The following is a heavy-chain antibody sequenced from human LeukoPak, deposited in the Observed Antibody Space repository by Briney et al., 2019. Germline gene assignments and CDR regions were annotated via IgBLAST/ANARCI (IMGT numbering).Heavy chain of an antibody. J-gene: IGHJ6*02. Sequence: GASVKVSCKASGGTFSSYAISWVRQAPGQGLEWMGGIIPIFGTANYAQKFQGRVTITADESTSTAYMELSSLRSEDTAVYYCARDADGSGSYYYYYGMDVWGQGTTVTVSS. CDR3: ARDADGSGSYYYYYGMDV. CDR2: IIPIFGTA. D-gene: IGHD3-10*01. CDR1: GGTFSSYA. V-gene: IGHV1-69*13.